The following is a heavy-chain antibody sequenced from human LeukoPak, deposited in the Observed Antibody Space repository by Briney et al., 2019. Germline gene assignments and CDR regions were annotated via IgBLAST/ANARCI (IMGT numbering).Heavy chain of an antibody. CDR1: RYTLTELS. CDR2: FDPEDGET. CDR3: ATAERRLRFLEWLFYDWYFDL. J-gene: IGHJ2*01. D-gene: IGHD3-3*01. Sequence: GASVKVSCKVSRYTLTELSMHWVRQAPGKGLEWMGGFDPEDGETIYAQKFQGRVTMTEDTSTDTAYMELSSLRSEDTAVYYYATAERRLRFLEWLFYDWYFDLWGRGTLVTVSS. V-gene: IGHV1-24*01.